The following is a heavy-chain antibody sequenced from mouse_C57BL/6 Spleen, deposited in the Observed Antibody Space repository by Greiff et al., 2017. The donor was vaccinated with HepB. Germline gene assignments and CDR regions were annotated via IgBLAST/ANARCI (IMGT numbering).Heavy chain of an antibody. D-gene: IGHD3-2*02. J-gene: IGHJ3*01. CDR2: IDPSDSYT. CDR3: ARRQLRPGFAY. CDR1: GYTFTSYW. Sequence: VQLQQSGAELVKPGASVKLSCKASGYTFTSYWMQWVKQRPGQGLEWIGEIDPSDSYTNYNQKFKGKATLTVDTSSSTAYMQLSSLTSEDSAVYYGARRQLRPGFAYWGQGTLVTVSA. V-gene: IGHV1-50*01.